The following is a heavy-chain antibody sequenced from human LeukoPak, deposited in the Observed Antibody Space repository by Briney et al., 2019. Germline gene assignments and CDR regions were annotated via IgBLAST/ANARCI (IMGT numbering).Heavy chain of an antibody. CDR3: VRASIEGATILDY. D-gene: IGHD1-26*01. Sequence: LGGSLRLSCAAPGFTFSSYGMHWVRQTPGKGLEWVAGIWYDGSSKYYTDSVQGRFTISRDNDRNTLFLQMDSLRAQDTAVYYCVRASIEGATILDYWGQGTLVTVSS. CDR2: IWYDGSSK. CDR1: GFTFSSYG. J-gene: IGHJ4*02. V-gene: IGHV3-33*08.